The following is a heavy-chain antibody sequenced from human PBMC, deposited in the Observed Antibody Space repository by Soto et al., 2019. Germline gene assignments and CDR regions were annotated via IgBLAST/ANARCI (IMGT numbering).Heavy chain of an antibody. J-gene: IGHJ2*01. V-gene: IGHV4-4*02. CDR3: RSGTSISGLYWYLDL. D-gene: IGHD6-25*01. Sequence: QVQLQESGPGLVKPSGTLSLTCAVSGGSINSSDWWSWVRQPPGKGLEWIGEIYHSGTTNYNPSLKSRVTISLDKSKTRFSLKLSSVTAADAAVYYCRSGTSISGLYWYLDLWGRGTLVTVSS. CDR1: GGSINSSDW. CDR2: IYHSGTT.